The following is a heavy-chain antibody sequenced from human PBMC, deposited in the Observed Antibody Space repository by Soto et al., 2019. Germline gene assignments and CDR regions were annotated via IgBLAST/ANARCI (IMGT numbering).Heavy chain of an antibody. CDR1: GGSFSSGDYY. D-gene: IGHD3-22*01. Sequence: PSETLSLTCTVSGGSFSSGDYYWSWIRQHPGKGLEWIGYIYYSGSTYYNPSLRSRVTISVDTSTKQFSLKLTSVTVEDTAVYYCARIPYDNSGTIFDYWGQGTLVTVSS. CDR2: IYYSGST. J-gene: IGHJ4*02. V-gene: IGHV4-31*03. CDR3: ARIPYDNSGTIFDY.